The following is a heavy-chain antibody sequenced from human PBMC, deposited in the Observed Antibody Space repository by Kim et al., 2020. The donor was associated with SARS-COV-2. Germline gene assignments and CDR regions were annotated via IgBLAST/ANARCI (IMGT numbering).Heavy chain of an antibody. D-gene: IGHD2-2*01. CDR2: INTNTGNP. V-gene: IGHV7-4-1*02. CDR3: AAWRPPDSVYCSTSSCQVIYYFDY. J-gene: IGHJ4*02. Sequence: ASVKVSCKASGYTFSSNAMNWVRQAPGQGPEWMGWINTNTGNPTYAQGFAGRYVFSLDTSVSTAYLQINNLKAEDPAVYYCAAWRPPDSVYCSTSSCQVIYYFDYWGQGTLVTVSS. CDR1: GYTFSSNA.